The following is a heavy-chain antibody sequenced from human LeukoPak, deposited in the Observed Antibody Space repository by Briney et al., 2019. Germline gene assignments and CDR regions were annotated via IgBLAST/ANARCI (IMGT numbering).Heavy chain of an antibody. CDR3: ASSQSLGYSSGLGNYYYGMDV. V-gene: IGHV1-2*02. J-gene: IGHJ6*02. Sequence: ASVKVSCKASGYTFTGYYMHWVRQAPGQGLEWMGWINPNSGGTNYAQKFQGRVTMTRDTSISTAYMELSRLRSDDTAVYYCASSQSLGYSSGLGNYYYGMDVWGQGTTVTVSS. D-gene: IGHD6-19*01. CDR2: INPNSGGT. CDR1: GYTFTGYY.